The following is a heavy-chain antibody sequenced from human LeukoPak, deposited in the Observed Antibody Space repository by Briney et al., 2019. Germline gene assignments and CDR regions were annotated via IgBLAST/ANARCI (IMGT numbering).Heavy chain of an antibody. J-gene: IGHJ6*03. CDR3: AREGVDYDFWSGYYRYYIDV. D-gene: IGHD3-3*01. CDR1: GFTFSSYS. CDR2: ISSSSSTI. V-gene: IGHV3-48*01. Sequence: GGSLRLSCAASGFTFSSYSMNWVRQAPGKGLEWVSYISSSSSTIYYADSVKGRFTISRDNAKNSLYLQMNSLRAEDTAVYYCAREGVDYDFWSGYYRYYIDVWGKGTTVTVSS.